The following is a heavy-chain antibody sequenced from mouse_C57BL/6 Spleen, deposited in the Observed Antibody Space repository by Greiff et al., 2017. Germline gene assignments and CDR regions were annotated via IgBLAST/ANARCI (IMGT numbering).Heavy chain of an antibody. CDR2: IDPETGGT. V-gene: IGHV1-15*01. CDR3: TRRGGGYYVWFAY. J-gene: IGHJ3*01. CDR1: GYTFTDYE. D-gene: IGHD2-3*01. Sequence: QVQLQQSGAELVRPGASVTLSCKASGYTFTDYEMHWVKQTPVHGLEWIGAIDPETGGTAYNQKFKGKAILTADKSSSTAYMELRSLTSEDSAVYYCTRRGGGYYVWFAYWGQGTLVTVSA.